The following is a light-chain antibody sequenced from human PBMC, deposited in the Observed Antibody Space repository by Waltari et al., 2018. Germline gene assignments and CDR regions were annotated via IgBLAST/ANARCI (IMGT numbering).Light chain of an antibody. Sequence: DIQMTQSPSSLPPSVGDRVTISCRASQRISSYLNWYQQKPGKAPRLLIYGATSLQSGVPSRFSGSGSGTDFTLTISSLQPEDFATYYCQQTYRTPRTFGQGTKVDI. V-gene: IGKV1-39*01. CDR2: GAT. J-gene: IGKJ1*01. CDR3: QQTYRTPRT. CDR1: QRISSY.